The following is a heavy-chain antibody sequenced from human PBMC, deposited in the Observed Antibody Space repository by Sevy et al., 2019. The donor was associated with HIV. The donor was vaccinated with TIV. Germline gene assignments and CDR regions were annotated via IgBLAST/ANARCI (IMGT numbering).Heavy chain of an antibody. CDR3: VRGERANPSHFDY. CDR2: FDRTDIT. D-gene: IGHD6-6*01. V-gene: IGHV3-48*02. Sequence: GSLRLSCEASGFTLSSYTMNWVRQSPEKGLEWVATFDRTDITHYADSVKGRFIISRDTAKNSLFLQMNSLRDDDTAMYFCVRGERANPSHFDYWGRGTLVTVSS. J-gene: IGHJ4*02. CDR1: GFTLSSYT.